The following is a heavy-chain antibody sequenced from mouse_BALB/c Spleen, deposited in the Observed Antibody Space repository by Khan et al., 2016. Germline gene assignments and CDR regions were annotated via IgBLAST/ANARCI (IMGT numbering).Heavy chain of an antibody. V-gene: IGHV1-80*01. J-gene: IGHJ3*01. CDR2: IYPGDGDT. CDR1: GYAFSSYW. Sequence: QVQLKQSGAELVRPGSSVKISCKASGYAFSSYWMNWLKQRPGQGLEWIGQIYPGDGDTNYNGKFKGKDTLTADKSSSTAYMQLSSLTSEASAVYFCARMSEGSFAYWGQGTLVTVSA. CDR3: ARMSEGSFAY.